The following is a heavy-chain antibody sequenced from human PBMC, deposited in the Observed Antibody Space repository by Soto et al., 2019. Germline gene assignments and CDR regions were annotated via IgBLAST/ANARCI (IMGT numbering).Heavy chain of an antibody. CDR2: IYHSGST. D-gene: IGHD3-3*01. Sequence: SETLSLTCAVSGGSISSGGYSWSWIRQPPGKGLEWIGYIYHSGSTYYNPSLKSRVTISVDRSKNQFSLKLSSVTAADTAVYYCARGDESYYAFWSGYYRGIWFDPWGQGTLATVSS. CDR1: GGSISSGGYS. CDR3: ARGDESYYAFWSGYYRGIWFDP. J-gene: IGHJ5*02. V-gene: IGHV4-30-2*01.